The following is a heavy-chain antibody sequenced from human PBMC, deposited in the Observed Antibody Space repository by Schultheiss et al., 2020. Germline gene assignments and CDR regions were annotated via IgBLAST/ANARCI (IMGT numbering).Heavy chain of an antibody. CDR2: ISYDGSNK. Sequence: GGSLRLSCAASGLTFRSYAMHWVRQAPGKGLEWVAVISYDGSNKYYADSVKGRFTISRDNSKNTLYLQMNSLRAEDTAVYYCARDGRWQWLAYYFDYWGQGTLVTVSS. D-gene: IGHD6-19*01. CDR3: ARDGRWQWLAYYFDY. CDR1: GLTFRSYA. V-gene: IGHV3-30-3*01. J-gene: IGHJ4*02.